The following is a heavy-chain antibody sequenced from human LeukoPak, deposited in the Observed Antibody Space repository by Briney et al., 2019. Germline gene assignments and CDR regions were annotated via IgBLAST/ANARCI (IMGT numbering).Heavy chain of an antibody. D-gene: IGHD2-2*01. CDR2: INAGNGKT. J-gene: IGHJ6*03. V-gene: IGHV1-3*01. Sequence: ASVKVSCKASGYTFNNYAMHWVRQAPGQRLEWMGLINAGNGKTKYSQKFQGRVTITRDTSASTAYMELSSLRSEDTAVYYCASGGGVVVPAAMRASPYYYYMDVWGKGTTVTVSS. CDR3: ASGGGVVVPAAMRASPYYYYMDV. CDR1: GYTFNNYA.